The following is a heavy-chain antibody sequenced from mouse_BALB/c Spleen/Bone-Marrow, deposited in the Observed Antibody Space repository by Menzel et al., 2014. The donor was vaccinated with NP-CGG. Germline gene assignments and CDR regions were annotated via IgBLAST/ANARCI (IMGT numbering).Heavy chain of an antibody. CDR1: GYTFTNYT. CDR2: INPSSGNT. CDR3: ARGNTGSYSIDY. J-gene: IGHJ2*01. V-gene: IGHV1-4*01. Sequence: VQLHQSGAELARPGASVKLSCKASGYTFTNYTMHWAKQRPGQGLEWIGYINPSSGNTNYNQKFKDTATLTADKSSSTAYMHLSSLTSEDSAVYYCARGNTGSYSIDYWGQGATLTVSS. D-gene: IGHD3-1*01.